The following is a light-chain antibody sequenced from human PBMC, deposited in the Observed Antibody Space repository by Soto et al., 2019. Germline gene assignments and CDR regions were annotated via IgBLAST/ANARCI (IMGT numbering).Light chain of an antibody. J-gene: IGLJ1*01. CDR3: CSYAGSSTYV. Sequence: QSALTQPASVSGSPGQSITISCTGTSSDVGSYNLVSWYQQHPGKAPQLMIYEGTKRTSGVSNRFSGSKSGNTASLTISGLQAEDEADYYCCSYAGSSTYVFGTGTKLTVL. CDR2: EGT. CDR1: SSDVGSYNL. V-gene: IGLV2-23*01.